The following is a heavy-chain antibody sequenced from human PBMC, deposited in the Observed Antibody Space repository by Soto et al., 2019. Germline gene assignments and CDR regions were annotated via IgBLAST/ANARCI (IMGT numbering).Heavy chain of an antibody. Sequence: ASVKVSCKASGYTFTSYGISWVRQAPGQGLEWMGWISAYNGNTNYAQKFQGRVTMTTDTSTSTAYMELRSLRSDDTAVYYCARGVPAAISYYYYYDMDVWGQGTTVTVSS. V-gene: IGHV1-18*01. CDR3: ARGVPAAISYYYYYDMDV. D-gene: IGHD2-2*02. CDR1: GYTFTSYG. J-gene: IGHJ6*02. CDR2: ISAYNGNT.